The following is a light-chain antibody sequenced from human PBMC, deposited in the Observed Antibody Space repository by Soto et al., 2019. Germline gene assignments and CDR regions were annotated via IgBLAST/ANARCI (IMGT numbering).Light chain of an antibody. CDR2: EVS. CDR3: SSYTSSTTYV. V-gene: IGLV2-14*01. CDR1: SSDVGHYNY. Sequence: QSALSQPASVSGSPGQSITISCSGTSSDVGHYNYVSWYQQLPGEAPKLLIYEVSNRPSGTSNRFSGSKSGTTASLTISGLQAEDEADYYCSSYTSSTTYVFGTGTKVTVL. J-gene: IGLJ1*01.